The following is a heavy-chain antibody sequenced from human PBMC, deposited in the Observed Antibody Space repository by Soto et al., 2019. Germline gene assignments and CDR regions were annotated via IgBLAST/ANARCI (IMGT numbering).Heavy chain of an antibody. CDR1: GYTFTGYY. V-gene: IGHV1-2*02. Sequence: ASVKVSCKASGYTFTGYYMHWVRQAPGQGLEWMGWINPNSGGTNYAQKFQGRVTMTRDTSISTAYMELSRLRSDDTAVYYCASLAVAGTYYYGMDVWGQGTTVTVSS. CDR3: ASLAVAGTYYYGMDV. D-gene: IGHD6-19*01. CDR2: INPNSGGT. J-gene: IGHJ6*02.